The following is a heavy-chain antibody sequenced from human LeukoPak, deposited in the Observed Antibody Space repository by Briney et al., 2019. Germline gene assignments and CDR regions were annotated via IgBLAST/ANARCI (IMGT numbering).Heavy chain of an antibody. Sequence: GGSLRLSCAASGFTFSSYDMHWVRQATGKGLEWVSAIGTAGDTYYPGSVKGRFTISRENANNSLYLQMNSLRAGDTAVYYCARGGNRYCSGGSCYMFDYWGQGTLVTVSS. CDR1: GFTFSSYD. D-gene: IGHD2-15*01. J-gene: IGHJ4*02. CDR3: ARGGNRYCSGGSCYMFDY. V-gene: IGHV3-13*01. CDR2: IGTAGDT.